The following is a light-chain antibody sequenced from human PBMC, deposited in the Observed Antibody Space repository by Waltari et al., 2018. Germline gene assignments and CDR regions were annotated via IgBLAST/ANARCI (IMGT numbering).Light chain of an antibody. CDR1: QSVRSY. J-gene: IGKJ4*01. V-gene: IGKV3-11*01. CDR2: DAS. CDR3: HQRSNWPGA. Sequence: EIVLTQSPASLSLSPGERATLACRASQSVRSYLAWYQQKPGQAPRLLIYDASNRATGIPARFSGSGSGTDFTLTISSLEPEDSAVYYCHQRSNWPGAFGGGTKVEIK.